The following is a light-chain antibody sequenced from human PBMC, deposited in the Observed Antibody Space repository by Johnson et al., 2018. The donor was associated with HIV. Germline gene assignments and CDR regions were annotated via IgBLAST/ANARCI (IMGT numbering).Light chain of an antibody. V-gene: IGLV1-51*02. CDR1: SSNIGNNY. CDR2: ENN. J-gene: IGLJ1*01. CDR3: ASWDRSLTVGTV. Sequence: QLVLTQPPSVSAAPGQKVTISCSGSSSNIGNNYVSWYQQLPGTAPKLLIYENNKRPSGIPDRFSGSKSGTSATLGITGLQTGDEADYYCASWDRSLTVGTVFGPGTRVTVL.